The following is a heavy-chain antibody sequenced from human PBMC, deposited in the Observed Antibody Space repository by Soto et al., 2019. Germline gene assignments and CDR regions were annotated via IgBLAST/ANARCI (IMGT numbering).Heavy chain of an antibody. Sequence: SGKVSCKASGYTFTSYGISWVRQAPGQGLEWMGWISAYNGNTNYAQKLQRRVNMTTDTATSTAYMELRSRRSDDTAVYYCASVYRWELPCFDYWGQGTLVTVSS. CDR2: ISAYNGNT. CDR3: ASVYRWELPCFDY. D-gene: IGHD1-26*01. J-gene: IGHJ4*02. V-gene: IGHV1-18*01. CDR1: GYTFTSYG.